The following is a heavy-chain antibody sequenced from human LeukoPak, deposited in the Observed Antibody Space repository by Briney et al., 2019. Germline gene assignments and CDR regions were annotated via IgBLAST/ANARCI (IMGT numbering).Heavy chain of an antibody. CDR2: INAGNGNT. CDR3: ARAFGWGELQY. V-gene: IGHV1-3*01. CDR1: GYTFTSYA. J-gene: IGHJ4*02. D-gene: IGHD1-26*01. Sequence: ASVKVSCKDSGYTFTSYAMHWVRQAPGQRLEWMGWINAGNGNTEYSQKFQGRVTITRDTSASTAYMELSSLRSEDTAVYYCARAFGWGELQYWGQGTLVTVSS.